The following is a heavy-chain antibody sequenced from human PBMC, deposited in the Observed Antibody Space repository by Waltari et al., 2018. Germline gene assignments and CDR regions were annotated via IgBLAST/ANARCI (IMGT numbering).Heavy chain of an antibody. Sequence: QVQLVQSGAEVKKPGSSVKVSCKASGGTFSSYAISWVRQAPGQGLEWMGGIIPIFGTANSAQKFQGRVTITADESTSTAYMELSSLRSEDTAVYYCARTRVVVVVAATRWAFDIWGQGTMVTVSS. D-gene: IGHD2-15*01. J-gene: IGHJ3*02. CDR3: ARTRVVVVVAATRWAFDI. V-gene: IGHV1-69*12. CDR2: IIPIFGTA. CDR1: GGTFSSYA.